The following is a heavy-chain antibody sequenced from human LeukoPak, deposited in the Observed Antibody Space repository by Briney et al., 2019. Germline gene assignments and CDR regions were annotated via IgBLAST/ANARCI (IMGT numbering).Heavy chain of an antibody. CDR3: AKGGLTTVTPNWFDP. V-gene: IGHV3-9*01. J-gene: IGHJ5*02. Sequence: GGSLRLSCAASGFTFDDYATHWVRQAPGKGLEWVSGISWNSGSIGYADSVKGRFTISRDNAKNSLYLQMNSLRAEDTALYYCAKGGLTTVTPNWFDPWGQGTLVTVSS. D-gene: IGHD4-17*01. CDR2: ISWNSGSI. CDR1: GFTFDDYA.